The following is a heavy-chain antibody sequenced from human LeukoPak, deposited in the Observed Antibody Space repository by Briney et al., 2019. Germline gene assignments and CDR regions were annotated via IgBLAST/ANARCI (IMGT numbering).Heavy chain of an antibody. Sequence: KPGGSLRLSCAASGFTFSSYTMSWVRQAPGKGLQWVSSISSSSSDIFYADSVKGRFTISRDNAKSSLYLQMNSLRAEDTAVYYCARDRPGYGMVDVWGQGTTVTVSS. D-gene: IGHD5-18*01. CDR1: GFTFSSYT. J-gene: IGHJ6*02. CDR2: ISSSSSDI. V-gene: IGHV3-21*01. CDR3: ARDRPGYGMVDV.